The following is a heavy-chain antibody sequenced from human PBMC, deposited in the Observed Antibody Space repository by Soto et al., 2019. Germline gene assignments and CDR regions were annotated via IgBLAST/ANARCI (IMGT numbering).Heavy chain of an antibody. CDR1: GGSFRGFY. V-gene: IGHV4-34*01. CDR2: INHVGIT. CDR3: VSQRTSVLTQAYFDY. Sequence: SETLSLTCAVSGGSFRGFYWTWIRQSPGKGLEWLGDINHVGITNYNPSLKSRVSIPVDTSKNQFSLNLNSVTASDTAVYYCVSQRTSVLTQAYFDYWGPGALVTVSS. J-gene: IGHJ4*02. D-gene: IGHD2-8*01.